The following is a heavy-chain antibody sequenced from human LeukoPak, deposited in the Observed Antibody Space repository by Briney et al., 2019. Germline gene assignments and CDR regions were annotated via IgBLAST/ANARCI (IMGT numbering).Heavy chain of an antibody. V-gene: IGHV3-23*01. D-gene: IGHD2-8*01. CDR3: AKVTMAAYWYIDL. J-gene: IGHJ2*01. Sequence: PGGSVRLFCAASGYTYSRRDLRGVRGARGKGLECVSGIIFSGGSTYYADSVKGRFTISRDNSQNTLYLQMNSLRAEDTAEYYCAKVTMAAYWYIDLWGRGTLVTVSS. CDR2: IIFSGGST. CDR1: GYTYSRRD.